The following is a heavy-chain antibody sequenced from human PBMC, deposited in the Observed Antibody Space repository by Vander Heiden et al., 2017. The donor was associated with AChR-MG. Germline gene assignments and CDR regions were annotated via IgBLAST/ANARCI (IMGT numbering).Heavy chain of an antibody. Sequence: QVQLVPSGAEVKKPGASVKVSCKASGYTFTSYYMHWVRQAPGQGLEWMGIINPSGGSTSYAQKFQGRVTMTRDTSTSTVYMELSSLRSEDTAVYYCARVEAVAEKKNYYMDVWGKGTTVTVSS. CDR1: GYTFTSYY. CDR3: ARVEAVAEKKNYYMDV. V-gene: IGHV1-46*01. D-gene: IGHD6-19*01. J-gene: IGHJ6*03. CDR2: INPSGGST.